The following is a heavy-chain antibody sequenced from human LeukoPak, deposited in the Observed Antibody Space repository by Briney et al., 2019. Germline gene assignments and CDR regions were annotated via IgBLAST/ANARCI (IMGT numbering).Heavy chain of an antibody. CDR3: ARVHATTVGFDY. D-gene: IGHD4-17*01. CDR1: GFTVRSNY. Sequence: PGGSLRLSCAASGFTVRSNYMSWVRQAPGKRLEWVSVIYSGGSTYYADSVKGRFTISRDNSKNTLYLQMNSLRAEDTAVYYCARVHATTVGFDYWGQGTLVTVSS. V-gene: IGHV3-53*01. CDR2: IYSGGST. J-gene: IGHJ4*02.